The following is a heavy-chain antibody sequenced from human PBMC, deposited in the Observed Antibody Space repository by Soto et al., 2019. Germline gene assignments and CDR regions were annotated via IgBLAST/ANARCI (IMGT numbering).Heavy chain of an antibody. CDR2: IYHSGST. CDR3: ARRRDRKASVSVGGFDP. Sequence: QLQLQESGSGLVKPSQTLSLTGAVSGGSISSGGYSWSWIRQPPGKGLEWIGYIYHSGSTYYNPSLKSRVTISVDRSKNQFSLKLSSVTAADTAVYYCARRRDRKASVSVGGFDPWGQGTLVTVSS. CDR1: GGSISSGGYS. J-gene: IGHJ5*02. V-gene: IGHV4-30-2*01. D-gene: IGHD3-16*01.